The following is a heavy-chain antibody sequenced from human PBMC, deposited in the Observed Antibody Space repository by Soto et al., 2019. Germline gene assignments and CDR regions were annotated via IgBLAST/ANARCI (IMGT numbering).Heavy chain of an antibody. J-gene: IGHJ6*02. CDR2: IVPIFGTT. D-gene: IGHD2-15*01. CDR3: ARPFEGGYSSNHHYYYALDV. V-gene: IGHV1-69*01. Sequence: QVPLVQSGAEVKKPGSSVKVSCKVSGGTFTRYAISWVRQAPGQGLEWMGGIVPIFGTTNYAQRLQGRVTITTDEFASTAHMELRDLTSDDTAVYYCARPFEGGYSSNHHYYYALDVWGQGTTVTVTS. CDR1: GGTFTRYA.